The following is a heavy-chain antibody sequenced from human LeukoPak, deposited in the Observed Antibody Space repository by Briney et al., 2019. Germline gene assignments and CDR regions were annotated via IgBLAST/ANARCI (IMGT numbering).Heavy chain of an antibody. CDR3: ARDSGWRTLRVDY. Sequence: ASVKASCKTSGYTFNSYGISWVRQAPGQGLEWMGWINSYNGNTNSAQKFQGRVTMTTDTSTSTAYMELRSLRSDDTAVYYCARDSGWRTLRVDYWGQGTLATVSS. D-gene: IGHD6-19*01. J-gene: IGHJ4*02. V-gene: IGHV1-18*01. CDR2: INSYNGNT. CDR1: GYTFNSYG.